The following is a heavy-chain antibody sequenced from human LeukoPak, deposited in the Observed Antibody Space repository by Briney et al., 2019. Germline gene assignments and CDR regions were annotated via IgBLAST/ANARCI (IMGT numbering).Heavy chain of an antibody. Sequence: GGSLRLSCAASGFTFSSYAMHWVRQAPGKGLEWVAVISYDGSNKYYVDSVKGRFTISRDNSKNTLYLQMNSLRAEDTAVYYCARLDYYDSSGSSINDYWGQGTLVTVSS. V-gene: IGHV3-30*04. J-gene: IGHJ4*02. D-gene: IGHD3-22*01. CDR2: ISYDGSNK. CDR1: GFTFSSYA. CDR3: ARLDYYDSSGSSINDY.